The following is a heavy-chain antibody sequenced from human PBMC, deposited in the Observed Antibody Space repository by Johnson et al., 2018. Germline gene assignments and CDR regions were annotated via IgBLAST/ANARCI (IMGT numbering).Heavy chain of an antibody. CDR2: IYYSGST. D-gene: IGHD4-11*01. J-gene: IGHJ6*02. CDR3: ARGSPVVYSRYYYYGMDV. V-gene: IGHV4-59*01. Sequence: QVQLQESGPGLVKPSETLSLTCTVSGGSISSYYWNWLRQPPGKGLEWLGYIYYSGSTNYNPSLKSQVTLSVDTSKKQFSLKLRSVTAADTAVYYCARGSPVVYSRYYYYGMDVWGQGTTVTVSS. CDR1: GGSISSYY.